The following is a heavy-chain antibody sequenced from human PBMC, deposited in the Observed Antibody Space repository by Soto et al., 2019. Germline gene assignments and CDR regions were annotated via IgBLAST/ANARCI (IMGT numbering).Heavy chain of an antibody. Sequence: QVQLVASGGGVVQPGRSLRLSCAASGSTFSSSAMHWVRQAPGKGLEWVALISYDGSNKYYADSVRGRFAISRDNSKNTLYLQMNSLRAEDTAVYYCARGKNLRGGMDVWGQGTTVTVSS. CDR2: ISYDGSNK. D-gene: IGHD1-7*01. V-gene: IGHV3-30*09. CDR1: GSTFSSSA. CDR3: ARGKNLRGGMDV. J-gene: IGHJ6*02.